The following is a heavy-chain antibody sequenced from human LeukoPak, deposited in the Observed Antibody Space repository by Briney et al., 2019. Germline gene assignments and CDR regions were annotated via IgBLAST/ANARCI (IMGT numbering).Heavy chain of an antibody. CDR2: ISSSSSTI. J-gene: IGHJ4*02. Sequence: GGSLRLSCAASGFTFSDYYMSWIRQAPGKGLEWVSYISSSSSTIYYADSVKGRFTISRDNAKNSLYLQMNSLRAEDTAVYYCARDRPLGYGDYWALDYWGQGTLVTVSS. V-gene: IGHV3-11*01. CDR1: GFTFSDYY. D-gene: IGHD4-17*01. CDR3: ARDRPLGYGDYWALDY.